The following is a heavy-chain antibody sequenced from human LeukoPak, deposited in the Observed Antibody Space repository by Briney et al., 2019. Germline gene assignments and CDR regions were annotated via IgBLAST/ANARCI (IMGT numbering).Heavy chain of an antibody. CDR2: INSDGSST. D-gene: IGHD6-6*01. CDR3: ARALGSIVGF. V-gene: IGHV3-74*01. J-gene: IGHJ4*02. Sequence: GGSLRLSCAASGFTVSSYYMSWVRQAPGKGLVWVSRINSDGSSTTYADSVKGRFTISRDNAKNTLYLQMSSLRAEDTGVYYCARALGSIVGFWGQGTLVTVSS. CDR1: GFTVSSYY.